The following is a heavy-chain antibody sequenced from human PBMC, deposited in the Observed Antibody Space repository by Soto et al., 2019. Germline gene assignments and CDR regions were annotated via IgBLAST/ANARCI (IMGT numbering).Heavy chain of an antibody. CDR3: ARAYNSGWPNFDY. CDR1: GYIFTNYI. Sequence: QVRLVQSGAEVKKHGASVKVSCKASGYIFTNYIITWVRQAPGHGLEWMGWIIVYNGDTNSTQSLQGRVTMTADTSAGTVHMELRSLRPADTDVYYRARAYNSGWPNFDYCGQGTLVTFSS. V-gene: IGHV1-18*01. CDR2: IIVYNGDT. J-gene: IGHJ4*02. D-gene: IGHD6-19*01.